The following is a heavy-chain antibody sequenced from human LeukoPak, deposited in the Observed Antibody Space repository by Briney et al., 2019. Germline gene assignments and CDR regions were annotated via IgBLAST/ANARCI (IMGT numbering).Heavy chain of an antibody. CDR2: IYSGGST. D-gene: IGHD6-19*01. Sequence: GGSLRLFCAASGFTVSSNYMSWVRQAPGKGLEWVSVIYSGGSTYYADSVKGRFTISRDNSKNTLYLQMNSLRAEDTAVYYCARGKYSSGWFDYWGQGTLVTVSS. CDR3: ARGKYSSGWFDY. J-gene: IGHJ4*02. CDR1: GFTVSSNY. V-gene: IGHV3-53*01.